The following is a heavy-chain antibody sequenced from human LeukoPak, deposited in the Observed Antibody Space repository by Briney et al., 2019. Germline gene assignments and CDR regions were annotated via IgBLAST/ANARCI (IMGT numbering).Heavy chain of an antibody. CDR1: GFTFDDYA. CDR2: ISWNSGSI. CDR3: AKDIVLTDSTSHGAFDI. V-gene: IGHV3-9*01. D-gene: IGHD2-2*01. J-gene: IGHJ3*02. Sequence: PGGSLRLSCAASGFTFDDYAMHWVRQAPGKGLEWVSGISWNSGSIGYADSVKGRFTISRDNAKNSLYLQMNSLRAEDTALYYCAKDIVLTDSTSHGAFDIWGQGTMVTVPS.